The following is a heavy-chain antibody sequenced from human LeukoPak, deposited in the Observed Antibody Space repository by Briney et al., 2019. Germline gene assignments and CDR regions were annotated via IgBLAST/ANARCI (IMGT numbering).Heavy chain of an antibody. Sequence: ASVKVSCKASGGTFSSYAISWVRQAPGQGLEWMGRIIPILGIANYAQKFQGRVTITADKSASTAYMELSSLRSEDTAVYYCARSGDGYNAFDYWGQGTLVTVSS. CDR1: GGTFSSYA. D-gene: IGHD5-24*01. CDR3: ARSGDGYNAFDY. V-gene: IGHV1-69*04. J-gene: IGHJ4*02. CDR2: IIPILGIA.